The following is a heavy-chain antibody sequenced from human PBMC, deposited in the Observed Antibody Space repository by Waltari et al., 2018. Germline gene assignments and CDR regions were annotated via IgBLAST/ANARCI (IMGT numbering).Heavy chain of an antibody. CDR3: ARDVGNVGGNY. J-gene: IGHJ4*02. D-gene: IGHD3-10*01. Sequence: VQLVESGGGVVQPGRSLRLSCAASGFTFSSYGMHWVRQAPGKGLEWVANIKQDGSDIYYADSVKGRFTISRDNAKNSLYLQMNSLRAEDTAVYYCARDVGNVGGNYWGQGTLVTVSS. V-gene: IGHV3-7*01. CDR1: GFTFSSYG. CDR2: IKQDGSDI.